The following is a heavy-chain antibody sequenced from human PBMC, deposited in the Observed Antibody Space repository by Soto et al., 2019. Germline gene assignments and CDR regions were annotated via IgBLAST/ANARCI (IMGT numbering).Heavy chain of an antibody. D-gene: IGHD6-13*01. Sequence: PGGSLRLSCAASGFTFSSYIMNWVRQAPGKGLEWVSSISSSSSYIYYADSVKGRFTISRDNAKNSLYLQMNSLRAEDTAVYYCARDPLGIAAVHWGQGTLVTVSS. J-gene: IGHJ4*02. CDR3: ARDPLGIAAVH. CDR2: ISSSSSYI. CDR1: GFTFSSYI. V-gene: IGHV3-21*01.